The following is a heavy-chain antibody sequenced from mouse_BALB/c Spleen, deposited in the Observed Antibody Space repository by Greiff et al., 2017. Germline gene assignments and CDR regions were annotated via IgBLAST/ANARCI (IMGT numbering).Heavy chain of an antibody. CDR2: ISSGSSTI. CDR3: ARYYYGEGGYAMDY. V-gene: IGHV5-17*02. CDR1: GFTFSSFG. Sequence: DVQLVESGGGLVQPGGSRKLSCAASGFTFSSFGMHWVRQAPEKGLEWVAYISSGSSTIYYADTVKGRFTISRDNPKNTLFLQMTSLRSEDTAMYYCARYYYGEGGYAMDYWGQGTSVTVSS. J-gene: IGHJ4*01. D-gene: IGHD1-1*01.